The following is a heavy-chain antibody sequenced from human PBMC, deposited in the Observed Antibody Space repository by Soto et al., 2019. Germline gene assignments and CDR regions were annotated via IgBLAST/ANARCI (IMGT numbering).Heavy chain of an antibody. CDR3: ARGRVFLTAFVLVSTYFDY. CDR1: SGSFSGHY. Sequence: PSETLSLTCAVYSGSFSGHYYSWIRQSPGKGLEWIGEITHGGSTNYSPSLKSRVTMSLDTSKNQFSLNMTSMTAADTAVYYCARGRVFLTAFVLVSTYFDYWGQGTLVTVSS. CDR2: ITHGGST. D-gene: IGHD2-8*02. V-gene: IGHV4-34*01. J-gene: IGHJ4*02.